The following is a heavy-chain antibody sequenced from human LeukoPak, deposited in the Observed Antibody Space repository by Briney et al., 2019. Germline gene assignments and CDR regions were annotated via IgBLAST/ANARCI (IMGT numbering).Heavy chain of an antibody. CDR2: IYHSGST. J-gene: IGHJ1*01. CDR3: ARRRYYYGSGSYYNPNGAFQH. Sequence: PSGTLSLTCAVSGDSISSSNWWSWVSQPPGKGLEWIGEIYHSGSTNYNPSLKSRVTISVDTSKNQFSLKLSSVTAADTAVYYCARRRYYYGSGSYYNPNGAFQHWGQGTLVTVSS. V-gene: IGHV4-4*02. CDR1: GDSISSSNW. D-gene: IGHD3-10*01.